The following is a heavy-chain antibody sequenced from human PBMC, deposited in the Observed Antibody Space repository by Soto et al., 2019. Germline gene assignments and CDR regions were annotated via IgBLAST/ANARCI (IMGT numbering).Heavy chain of an antibody. CDR1: GGTFSSYA. D-gene: IGHD3-22*01. Sequence: VKVSCKASGGTFSSYAISWVRQAPGQGLEWMGGIIPIFGTANYAQKFQGRVTITADESTSTAYMELSSLRSEDTAVYYCARDQEGRYYYDSIGYYPSYYFDYWGQGTLVTVSS. CDR3: ARDQEGRYYYDSIGYYPSYYFDY. CDR2: IIPIFGTA. J-gene: IGHJ4*02. V-gene: IGHV1-69*13.